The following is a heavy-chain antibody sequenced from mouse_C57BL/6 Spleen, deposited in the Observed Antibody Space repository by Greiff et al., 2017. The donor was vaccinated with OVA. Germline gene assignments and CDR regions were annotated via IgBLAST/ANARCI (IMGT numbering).Heavy chain of an antibody. CDR1: GYSITSGYY. CDR3: AREGEVRFAY. J-gene: IGHJ3*01. V-gene: IGHV3-6*01. CDR2: ISYDGSN. Sequence: EVQLQESGPGLVKPSQSLSLTCSVTGYSITSGYYWNWIRQFPGNKLEWMGYISYDGSNNYNPSLKNRISITRDTSKNQFFLKLNSVTTEDTATYYCAREGEVRFAYWGQGTLVTVSA.